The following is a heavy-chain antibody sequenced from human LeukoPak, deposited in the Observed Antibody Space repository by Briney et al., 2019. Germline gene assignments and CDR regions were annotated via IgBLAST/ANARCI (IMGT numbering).Heavy chain of an antibody. Sequence: ASVKVSCKASGGTFSSYAISWVREAPGQGLEWMGGIIPIFGTANYAQKFQGRVTITADESTSTAYMELSSLRSEDTAVYYCARGWELLPHGFQHWGQGTLVTVSS. CDR2: IIPIFGTA. CDR3: ARGWELLPHGFQH. D-gene: IGHD1-26*01. V-gene: IGHV1-69*13. J-gene: IGHJ1*01. CDR1: GGTFSSYA.